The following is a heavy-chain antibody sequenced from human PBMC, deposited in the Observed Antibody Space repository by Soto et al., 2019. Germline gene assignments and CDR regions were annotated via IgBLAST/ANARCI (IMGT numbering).Heavy chain of an antibody. CDR2: IKFDGSEK. CDR3: VKDGRYFCSTTCYSPRNHYFDS. V-gene: IGHV3-7*03. CDR1: GFTFRDYC. D-gene: IGHD2-2*01. J-gene: IGHJ4*02. Sequence: LSLSCAASGFTFRDYCISWVRQAPGKGPEWVANIKFDGSEKQNVDSVKGRFSISRDNSRNLLFLQMNSLRSGDTAVYYCVKDGRYFCSTTCYSPRNHYFDSWGQGTLVTVSS.